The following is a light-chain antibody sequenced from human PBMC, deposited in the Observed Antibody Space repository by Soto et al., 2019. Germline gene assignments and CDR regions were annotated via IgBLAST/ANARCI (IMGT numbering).Light chain of an antibody. CDR1: TGAVTSGYY. Sequence: QDVVTQEPSLTVSPGGTVTLTCASSTGAVTSGYYPNWCQQKPGQAPRALMYSTSTKHSWTPARFSGSLLGGKAALTLSGVQPEYEAEYYCLLSYCGAVVFGGGTKVTVL. CDR3: LLSYCGAVV. CDR2: STS. V-gene: IGLV7-43*01. J-gene: IGLJ2*01.